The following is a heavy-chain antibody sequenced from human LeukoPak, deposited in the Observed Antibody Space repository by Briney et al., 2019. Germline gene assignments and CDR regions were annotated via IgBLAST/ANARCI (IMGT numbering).Heavy chain of an antibody. D-gene: IGHD6-13*01. CDR1: GFTFGSYG. V-gene: IGHV3-30*02. CDR3: ATEGAAGTYY. J-gene: IGHJ4*02. CDR2: IRYDGSNK. Sequence: GGSLRLSCAASGFTFGSYGMHWVRQAPGKGLEWVTFIRYDGSNKYYADSVKGRFTISRDNSKNTLYLQMNSLRAEDTAVYYCATEGAAGTYYWGQGTLVTVSS.